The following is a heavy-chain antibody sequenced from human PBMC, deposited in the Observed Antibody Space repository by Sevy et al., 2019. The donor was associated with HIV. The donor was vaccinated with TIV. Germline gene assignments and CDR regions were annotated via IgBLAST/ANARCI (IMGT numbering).Heavy chain of an antibody. CDR1: GFTFDDYA. Sequence: GGSLRLACAASGFTFDDYAMHWVRQTPGRGLEWVSGIRWNSGRVGYADSVKGRFTISRDNAKNSLYLQMNSLRVEDTALYFCAKDITMIVVADVHFDYWGQGTLVTVSS. CDR2: IRWNSGRV. J-gene: IGHJ4*02. V-gene: IGHV3-9*01. CDR3: AKDITMIVVADVHFDY. D-gene: IGHD3-22*01.